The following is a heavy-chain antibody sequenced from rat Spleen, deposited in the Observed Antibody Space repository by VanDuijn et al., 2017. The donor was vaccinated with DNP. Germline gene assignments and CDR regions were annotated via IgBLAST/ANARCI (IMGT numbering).Heavy chain of an antibody. CDR1: GFSITSNY. J-gene: IGHJ2*01. CDR3: ARSVYYYSTYIPFDY. V-gene: IGHV3-1*01. Sequence: EVQLRESGPGLVKPSQSLSLTCSVTGFSITSNYWGWIRKFPGNKMEWMAYISYSGSTGYNPSLKSRISITRDTSKNQFFLQLNSVTTEDTATYYCARSVYYYSTYIPFDYWGQGVMVTVSS. D-gene: IGHD1-2*01. CDR2: ISYSGST.